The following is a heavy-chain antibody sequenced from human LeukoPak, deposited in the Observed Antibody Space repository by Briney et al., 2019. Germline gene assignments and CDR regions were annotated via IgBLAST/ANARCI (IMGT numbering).Heavy chain of an antibody. Sequence: GGSLRLSCAASGFTFSSYSMNWVRQAPGKGLEWVSSISSSSSYIYYADSVKGRFTISRDNAKNSLCLQMNSLRAEDTAVYYCARGVVDSSGYYSDYWGQGTLVTVSS. J-gene: IGHJ4*02. D-gene: IGHD3-22*01. CDR1: GFTFSSYS. CDR3: ARGVVDSSGYYSDY. CDR2: ISSSSSYI. V-gene: IGHV3-21*01.